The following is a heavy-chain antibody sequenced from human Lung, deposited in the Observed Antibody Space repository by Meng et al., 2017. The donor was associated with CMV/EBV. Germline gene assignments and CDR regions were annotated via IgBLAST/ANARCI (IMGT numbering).Heavy chain of an antibody. CDR1: GFTFSSYW. V-gene: IGHV3-7*01. Sequence: GEXXRISCAASGFTFSSYWMSWVRQAPGKGLEWVANIKQDGSEKYYVDSVKGRFTISRDNAKNSLYLQMNSLRAEDTAVYYCARDLIQAINGSYYRIYYYYYYGIDVWXQGTTVTVSS. CDR2: IKQDGSEK. D-gene: IGHD1-26*01. CDR3: ARDLIQAINGSYYRIYYYYYYGIDV. J-gene: IGHJ6*01.